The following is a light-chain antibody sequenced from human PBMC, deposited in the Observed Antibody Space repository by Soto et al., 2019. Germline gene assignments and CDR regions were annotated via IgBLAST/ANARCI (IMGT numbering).Light chain of an antibody. V-gene: IGLV1-44*01. CDR1: SSHIGSKT. Sequence: QSVLTQPPSASGNPGQRVTISCSGSSSHIGSKTVNWYQQLPGTAPKLLIYSNNQRPSGVPDRFSVSKSGTSASLAISGLQSEDEADYYCAAWDDSLNGVVFGGGTKVTVL. CDR2: SNN. J-gene: IGLJ2*01. CDR3: AAWDDSLNGVV.